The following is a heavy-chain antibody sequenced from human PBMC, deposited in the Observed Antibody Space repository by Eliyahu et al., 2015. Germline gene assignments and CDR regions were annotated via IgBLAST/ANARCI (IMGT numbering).Heavy chain of an antibody. V-gene: IGHV4-30-4*01. J-gene: IGHJ5*02. Sequence: QVQLQESGPRLVKPSQTLSLTCTVSGDSISGGDNFWTWIRQPPGKGPEWIGNIYNSGYTYYNPSLKSRIIISRDTSNNQFSLKLGSVTAADTAVYYCARAGTIAAAGTSWFDPWGQGTLVTVSS. D-gene: IGHD6-13*01. CDR1: GDSISGGDNF. CDR2: IYNSGYT. CDR3: ARAGTIAAAGTSWFDP.